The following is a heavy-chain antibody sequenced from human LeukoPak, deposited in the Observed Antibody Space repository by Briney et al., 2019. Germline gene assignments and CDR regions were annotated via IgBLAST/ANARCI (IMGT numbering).Heavy chain of an antibody. CDR2: IKEVGSEK. CDR1: GFSFSSYW. V-gene: IGHV3-7*03. D-gene: IGHD6-19*01. J-gene: IGHJ4*02. Sequence: GGSLRLSCGVSGFSFSSYWMSWVRQAPGKGLEWVANIKEVGSEKYYVDSVKGRFTMSRDNAKNSLYLQMNSLRAEDTAVYYCARAGGWAFDYWGQGTLVTVSS. CDR3: ARAGGWAFDY.